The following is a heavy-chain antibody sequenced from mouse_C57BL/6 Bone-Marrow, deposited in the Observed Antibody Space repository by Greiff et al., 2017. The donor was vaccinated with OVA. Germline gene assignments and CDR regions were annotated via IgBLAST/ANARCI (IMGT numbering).Heavy chain of an antibody. CDR1: GYSFTGYY. V-gene: IGHV1-42*01. Sequence: EVMLVESGPELVKPGASVKISCKASGYSFTGYYMNWVKQSPEKSLEWIGEINPSTGGTTYNQKFKAKATLTVDKSSSTAYMQLKSLTSEDSAVYYCARNKNSSGYTYWGQGTTLTVSS. CDR2: INPSTGGT. D-gene: IGHD3-2*02. CDR3: ARNKNSSGYTY. J-gene: IGHJ2*01.